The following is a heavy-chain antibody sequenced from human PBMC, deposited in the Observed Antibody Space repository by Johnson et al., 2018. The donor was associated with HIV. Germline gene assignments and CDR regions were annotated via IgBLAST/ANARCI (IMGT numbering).Heavy chain of an antibody. CDR2: IQQEGSVK. CDR1: GFTFSDYW. J-gene: IGHJ3*02. Sequence: VQLVESGGGVLRPGGSLRLSCAGSGFTFSDYWMSWVRRAPGKGLEWVANIQQEGSVKYYVDSVKGRFTIARDNAKSSLYLQMNSLRAEDTAVYYCARFYSSGWSDAFDIWGQGTMVTVSS. V-gene: IGHV3-7*01. D-gene: IGHD6-19*01. CDR3: ARFYSSGWSDAFDI.